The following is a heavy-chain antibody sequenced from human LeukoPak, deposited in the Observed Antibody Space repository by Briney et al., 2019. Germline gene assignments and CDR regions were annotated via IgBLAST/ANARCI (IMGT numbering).Heavy chain of an antibody. CDR2: INPSGGST. CDR3: ARGSSDELLYRALWY. Sequence: GASVTVSCTASGYNFSSYHMHWVRQAPGRGLEWMGIINPSGGSTSYAQKFQGRVTMTRDTSTSTVYMELSSLRSEDTAVYYCARGSSDELLYRALWYWGQGTLVTVSS. D-gene: IGHD2-2*02. CDR1: GYNFSSYH. V-gene: IGHV1-46*01. J-gene: IGHJ4*02.